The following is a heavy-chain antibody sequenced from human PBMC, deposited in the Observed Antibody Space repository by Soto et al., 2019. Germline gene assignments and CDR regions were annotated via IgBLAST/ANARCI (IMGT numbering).Heavy chain of an antibody. D-gene: IGHD4-17*01. CDR1: GGSVNSHA. CDR3: ARSRNVAEFNDYGGNYYGFDI. Sequence: QVQLEQSGAEVKKAGSSVKVSCKAFGGSVNSHAISWVRQAPGQGLEWMGGIIPMFGTPTYAQKFQSGCRISAEEYARAVYLDRSSLRSEDTDVYYCARSRNVAEFNDYGGNYYGFDIWGQGTMVTFSS. V-gene: IGHV1-69*01. CDR2: IIPMFGTP. J-gene: IGHJ3*02.